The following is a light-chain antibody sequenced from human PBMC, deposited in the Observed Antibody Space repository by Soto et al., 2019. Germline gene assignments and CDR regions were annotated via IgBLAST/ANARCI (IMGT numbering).Light chain of an antibody. J-gene: IGKJ4*01. V-gene: IGKV3-15*01. CDR3: QQYNNWPSLT. CDR2: GAS. Sequence: EIVMTQSPATLSVSPGERATLSCRASQSVSSNLAWYQQKPGQAPRLLIYGASTRATGIPARFSGSGSGTEFNLTISILQSEDFAVYYCQQYNNWPSLTFGGGTKVEIK. CDR1: QSVSSN.